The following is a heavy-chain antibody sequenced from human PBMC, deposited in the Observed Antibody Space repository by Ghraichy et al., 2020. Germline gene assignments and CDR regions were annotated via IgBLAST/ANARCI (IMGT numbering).Heavy chain of an antibody. J-gene: IGHJ4*02. CDR3: ATASMLYGDYVNHY. CDR2: INHSGST. D-gene: IGHD4-17*01. V-gene: IGHV4-34*01. Sequence: SETLSLTCAVYGGSFSGYYWSWIRQPPGKGLEWIGEINHSGSTNYNPSLKSRVTISVDTSKNQFSLKLSSVTAADTAVYYCATASMLYGDYVNHYWGQGTLVTVSS. CDR1: GGSFSGYY.